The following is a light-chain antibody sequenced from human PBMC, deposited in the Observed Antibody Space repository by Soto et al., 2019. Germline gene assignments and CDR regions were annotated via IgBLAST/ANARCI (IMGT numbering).Light chain of an antibody. CDR3: QQYCSSLFT. V-gene: IGKV3-20*01. J-gene: IGKJ3*01. CDR1: QSVSSSY. CDR2: GAS. Sequence: EIVLTQSPGTLSLSPGERATLSCRASQSVSSSYLAWYQQKPGQAPRLLIYGASSSATGIPDRFSGSGSGTDFTLTISRLETEDFAVYYCQQYCSSLFTFGHGTKVDIK.